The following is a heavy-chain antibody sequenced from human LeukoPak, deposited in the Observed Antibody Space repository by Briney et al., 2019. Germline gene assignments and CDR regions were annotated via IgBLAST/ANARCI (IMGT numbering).Heavy chain of an antibody. D-gene: IGHD5-18*01. Sequence: SETLSLTCTVSGGSISSYYWSWIRQPAGKGLEWIGRIYTSGSTNYNPSLKSRVTISVDKSKNQFSLKLSSVTAADTAVYYCVRASDTAMASDAFGIWGQGTMVTVSS. CDR3: VRASDTAMASDAFGI. J-gene: IGHJ3*02. CDR1: GGSISSYY. V-gene: IGHV4-4*07. CDR2: IYTSGST.